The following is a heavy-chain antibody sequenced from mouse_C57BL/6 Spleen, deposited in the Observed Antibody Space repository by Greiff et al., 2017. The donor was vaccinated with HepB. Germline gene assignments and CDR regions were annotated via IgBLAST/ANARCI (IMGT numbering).Heavy chain of an antibody. Sequence: VQRVESGPGLVAPSQSLSITCTVSGFSLTSYGVHWVRQPPGKGLEWLVVIWSDGSTTYNSALKSRLSISKDNSKSQVFLKMNSLQTDDTAMYYCARHGAYYSNYGGAMDYWGQGTSVTVSS. J-gene: IGHJ4*01. CDR1: GFSLTSYG. V-gene: IGHV2-6-1*01. D-gene: IGHD2-5*01. CDR2: IWSDGST. CDR3: ARHGAYYSNYGGAMDY.